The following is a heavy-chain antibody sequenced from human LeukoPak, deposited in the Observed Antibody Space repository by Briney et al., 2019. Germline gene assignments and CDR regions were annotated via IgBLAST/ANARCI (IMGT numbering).Heavy chain of an antibody. CDR1: GYTFTGYY. CDR3: ARVAMADAFDI. V-gene: IGHV1-2*02. J-gene: IGHJ3*02. D-gene: IGHD5-18*01. CDR2: INPNSGGT. Sequence: ASVKVSCKASGYTFTGYYMHWVRQAPGQGLEWVGWINPNSGGTNYAQKFQGRVTMTRDTSISTAYMELSTLRSDDTAVYYCARVAMADAFDIWGQGTMVTVSS.